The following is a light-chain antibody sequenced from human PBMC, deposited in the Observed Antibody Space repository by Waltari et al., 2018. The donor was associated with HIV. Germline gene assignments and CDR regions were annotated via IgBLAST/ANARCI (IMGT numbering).Light chain of an antibody. J-gene: IGLJ2*01. CDR1: SSAVGGYNY. CDR3: SSYTSSSTLVV. Sequence: QSALTQPASVSGSPGQSITISCTGTSSAVGGYNYVSWYQQHPGQAPKLMTYEVSNRPSGVSNRFSGSKSGNTASLTISGLQAEDEADYYCSSYTSSSTLVVFGGGTKLTVL. V-gene: IGLV2-14*01. CDR2: EVS.